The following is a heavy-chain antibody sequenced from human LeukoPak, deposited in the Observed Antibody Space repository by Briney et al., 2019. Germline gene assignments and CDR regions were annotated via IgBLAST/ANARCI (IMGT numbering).Heavy chain of an antibody. V-gene: IGHV3-30*04. D-gene: IGHD3-10*01. J-gene: IGHJ6*02. CDR2: ISYDGSNK. CDR1: GFTFSSYA. Sequence: PGGSLRLSCAASGFTFSSYAMHWVRQAPGKGLEWVAVISYDGSNKYYADSVKGRFTISRDNSKNTLYLQMNSLRAEDTAVYYCARDRVLLWFGEFNGMDVWGQGTTVTVSS. CDR3: ARDRVLLWFGEFNGMDV.